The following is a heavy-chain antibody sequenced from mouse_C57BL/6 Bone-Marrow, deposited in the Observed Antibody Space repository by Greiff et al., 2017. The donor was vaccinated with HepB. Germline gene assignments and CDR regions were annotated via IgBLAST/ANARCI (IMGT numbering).Heavy chain of an antibody. CDR2: IWRGGST. J-gene: IGHJ4*01. CDR3: AKNKNYGSLYAMDY. D-gene: IGHD1-1*01. V-gene: IGHV2-5*01. CDR1: GFSLTSYG. Sequence: QVQLQQSGPGLVQPSQSLSITCTVSGFSLTSYGVHWVRQSPGKGLEWLGVIWRGGSTDYNAAFMSRLSITKDNSKSQVFFKMNSLQADDTAIYYCAKNKNYGSLYAMDYWGQGTSVTASS.